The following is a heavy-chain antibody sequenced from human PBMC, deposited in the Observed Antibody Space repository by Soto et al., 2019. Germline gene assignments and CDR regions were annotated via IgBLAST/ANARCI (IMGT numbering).Heavy chain of an antibody. CDR3: AREGAVAVNYGMDV. CDR2: INPSGGST. CDR1: GDTFTSYY. V-gene: IGHV1-46*01. D-gene: IGHD6-19*01. Sequence: GTSVKATCKASGDTFTSYYMHWVRQAPGQGLEWMGIINPSGGSTSYAQKFQGRVTMTRDTSTSTVYMELSSLRSEDTAVYYCAREGAVAVNYGMDVWGQGTTVTVSS. J-gene: IGHJ6*02.